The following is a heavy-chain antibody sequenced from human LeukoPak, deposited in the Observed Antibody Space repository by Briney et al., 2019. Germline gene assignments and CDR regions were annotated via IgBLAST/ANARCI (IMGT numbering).Heavy chain of an antibody. D-gene: IGHD1-26*01. Sequence: SETLSLTCTISDDSINGDLYFGGWVRQPPGEGLEWIGNMYHSGSAFYSPSLKSRVTMSVDTSKNQFFLKLNSVTAADTAVYYCARGRPYTGGYHLDFWGQGTLVTVSA. CDR3: ARGRPYTGGYHLDF. CDR2: MYHSGSA. J-gene: IGHJ4*02. V-gene: IGHV4-39*01. CDR1: DDSINGDLYF.